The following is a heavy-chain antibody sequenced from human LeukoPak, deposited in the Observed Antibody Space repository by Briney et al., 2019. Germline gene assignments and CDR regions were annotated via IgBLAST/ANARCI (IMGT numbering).Heavy chain of an antibody. D-gene: IGHD3-22*01. CDR1: GYTFTSYY. CDR2: INPSGGST. CDR3: ARAGRFGSGYHYAYYDY. Sequence: GASVKVSCKASGYTFTSYYMHWVRQAPGQGLEWMGIINPSGGSTSYAQKFQGRVTMTRDTSTSTVYMELSSLRSEDTAVYYCARAGRFGSGYHYAYYDYWGQGTLVTVSS. V-gene: IGHV1-46*01. J-gene: IGHJ4*02.